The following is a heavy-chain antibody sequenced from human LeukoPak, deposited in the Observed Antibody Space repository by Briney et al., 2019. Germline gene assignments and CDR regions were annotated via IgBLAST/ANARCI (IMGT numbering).Heavy chain of an antibody. J-gene: IGHJ4*02. CDR2: FDPEDGET. CDR1: GYTLTELS. Sequence: ASVKVSCKVSGYTLTELSMHWVRQAPGKGLEWMGGFDPEDGETIYAQKFQGRVTMTEDTSADTAYMELSSLRSEDTAVYYCARGNPGKKDGYNYVEDYWGQGTLVTVSS. V-gene: IGHV1-24*01. D-gene: IGHD5-24*01. CDR3: ARGNPGKKDGYNYVEDY.